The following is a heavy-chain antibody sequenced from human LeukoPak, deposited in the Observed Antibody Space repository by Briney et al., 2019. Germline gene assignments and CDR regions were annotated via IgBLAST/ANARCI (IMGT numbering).Heavy chain of an antibody. CDR1: GFTFSSYA. D-gene: IGHD3-3*01. Sequence: PGGSLRLSCAASGFTFSSYAMSWVRQAPGKGLEWVSAISGSGGSTYYADSVKGRFTISRDNSKNTLYLQMNSLRAEDTAVYYCASKEVRFLEWLPQFDYWGQGTLVTVSS. J-gene: IGHJ4*02. V-gene: IGHV3-23*01. CDR3: ASKEVRFLEWLPQFDY. CDR2: ISGSGGST.